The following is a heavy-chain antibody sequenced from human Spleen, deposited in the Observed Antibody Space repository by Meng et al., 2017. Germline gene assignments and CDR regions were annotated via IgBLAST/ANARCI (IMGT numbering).Heavy chain of an antibody. J-gene: IGHJ4*02. CDR2: ISVGGGST. Sequence: EVQLLESGGGMVQPGGSLRLSCAASGFTFSSYAMRWVRQAPGKGLECVSGISVGGGSTYYADSVKGRFTISRDNSKNTLYLQMNSLRAEDTAVYYCAKDCYGSGSCFDYWGQGTLVTVSS. CDR3: AKDCYGSGSCFDY. V-gene: IGHV3-23*01. D-gene: IGHD3-10*01. CDR1: GFTFSSYA.